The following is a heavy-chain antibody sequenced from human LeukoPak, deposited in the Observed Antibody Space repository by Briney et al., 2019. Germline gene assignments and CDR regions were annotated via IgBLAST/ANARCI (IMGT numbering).Heavy chain of an antibody. CDR1: GGAISSSHYY. V-gene: IGHV4-39*07. Sequence: SETLSLTCTVSGGAISSSHYYWGWIRQPPGKGLEWIGSIYYSGSTYYNPSLKCRVTISVDTSKNQFSLKLSPATAADTAVYYCAILPATDTYYYDNRGYYRPGVHWGQGTLVTVSS. CDR3: AILPATDTYYYDNRGYYRPGVH. D-gene: IGHD3-22*01. CDR2: IYYSGST. J-gene: IGHJ4*02.